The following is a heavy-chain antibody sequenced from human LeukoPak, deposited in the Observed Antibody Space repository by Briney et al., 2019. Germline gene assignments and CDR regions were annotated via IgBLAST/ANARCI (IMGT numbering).Heavy chain of an antibody. V-gene: IGHV1-2*02. CDR3: ATFEVGA. J-gene: IGHJ5*02. CDR2: INPNSGDT. CDR1: GYIFSYFD. Sequence: ASVKVSFKASGYIFSYFDINWVRQASGQGLEWMGWINPNSGDTNYAQKFHGRVTMTRDTSITRAYMELSMLISYDTAVYYCATFEVGAWGQGTLVTVSS. D-gene: IGHD3-10*01.